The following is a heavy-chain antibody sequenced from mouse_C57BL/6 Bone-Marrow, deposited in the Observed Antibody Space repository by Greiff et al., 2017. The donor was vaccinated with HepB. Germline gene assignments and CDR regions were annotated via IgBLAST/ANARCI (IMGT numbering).Heavy chain of an antibody. CDR2: INPNNGGT. Sequence: VQLKQSGPELVKPGASVKIPCKASGYTFTDYNMDWVKQSHGKSLEWIGDINPNNGGTIYNQKFKGKATLTVDKSSSTAYMELRSLTSEDTAVYYCARSGAMVTNYFDYWGQGTTLTVSS. D-gene: IGHD2-2*01. V-gene: IGHV1-18*01. CDR3: ARSGAMVTNYFDY. J-gene: IGHJ2*01. CDR1: GYTFTDYN.